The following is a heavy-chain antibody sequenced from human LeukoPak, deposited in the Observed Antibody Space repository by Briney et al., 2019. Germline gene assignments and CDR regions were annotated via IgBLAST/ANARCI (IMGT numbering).Heavy chain of an antibody. CDR1: GGSFSGHY. CDR2: INHSGST. Sequence: SETLSLTCAVYGGSFSGHYWSWIRQPPGKGLEWIGEINHSGSTNYNPTLESRVTISVDTSKNHFSLKLSSVTAADTAVYYCASGQYYDLWSGYYVDWGQGTLVTVSA. V-gene: IGHV4-34*01. D-gene: IGHD3-3*01. J-gene: IGHJ4*02. CDR3: ASGQYYDLWSGYYVD.